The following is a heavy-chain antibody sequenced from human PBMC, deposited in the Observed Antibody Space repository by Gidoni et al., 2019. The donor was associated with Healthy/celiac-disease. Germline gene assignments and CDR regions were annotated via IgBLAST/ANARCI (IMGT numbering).Heavy chain of an antibody. J-gene: IGHJ6*02. D-gene: IGHD6-19*01. Sequence: QLQLQESGPGLVKPSETLSLTCTVPGGSLSSSSYYWGWIRQPPGKGLEWMGSIYYCGSTYYNPSLKSRVTISVDTSKNQFSLKLSSVTAADTAVYYCARVPNSGGQWLVPSYGMDVWGQGTTVTVSS. CDR1: GGSLSSSSYY. CDR2: IYYCGST. CDR3: ARVPNSGGQWLVPSYGMDV. V-gene: IGHV4-39*07.